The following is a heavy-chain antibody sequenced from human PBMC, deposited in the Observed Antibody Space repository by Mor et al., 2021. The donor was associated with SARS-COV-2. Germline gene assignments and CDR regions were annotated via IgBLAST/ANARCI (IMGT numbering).Heavy chain of an antibody. J-gene: IGHJ5*02. V-gene: IGHV4-30-2*05. Sequence: YNPSLKSRITISVDTSKNQFSLKLSSVTAADTAIYYCARAGGVVAPIVDWFDPWDQGSLVTVSS. D-gene: IGHD2-15*01. CDR3: ARAGGVVAPIVDWFDP.